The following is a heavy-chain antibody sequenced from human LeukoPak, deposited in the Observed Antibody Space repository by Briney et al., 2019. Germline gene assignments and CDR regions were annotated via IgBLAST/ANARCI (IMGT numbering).Heavy chain of an antibody. V-gene: IGHV3-30*04. Sequence: GGSLRLSCAASDFPFIGYTMHWVRQAPGKGLEWVAGIPYDGSQNSYADSVKGRFTISRDNSKNTLYLQMNSLRAEDTAVYYCAKDYQRAYYYGSGFDYWGQGTLVTVSS. CDR3: AKDYQRAYYYGSGFDY. CDR1: DFPFIGYT. CDR2: IPYDGSQN. D-gene: IGHD3-10*01. J-gene: IGHJ4*02.